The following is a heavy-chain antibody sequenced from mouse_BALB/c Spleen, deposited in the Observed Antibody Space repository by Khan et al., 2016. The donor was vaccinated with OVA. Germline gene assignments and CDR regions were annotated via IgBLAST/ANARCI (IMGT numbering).Heavy chain of an antibody. J-gene: IGHJ3*01. D-gene: IGHD3-3*01. Sequence: EVQLQESGPGLVKPSQSLSLTCTVTGYSITSDYAWNWIRQFPGNRLEWMGYISYSGRTSYTPSLKSRISISRDTSKNQSFMQLNSVTTDDTATYYCSGGRAYWGQGTLVTVSA. CDR1: GYSITSDYA. CDR2: ISYSGRT. V-gene: IGHV3-2*02. CDR3: SGGRAY.